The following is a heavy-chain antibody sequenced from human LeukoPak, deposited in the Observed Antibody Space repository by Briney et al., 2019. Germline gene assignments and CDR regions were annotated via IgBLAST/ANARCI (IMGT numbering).Heavy chain of an antibody. V-gene: IGHV4-38-2*02. CDR3: AREAFSSGYDDDY. CDR1: GYSISSGYY. J-gene: IGHJ4*02. CDR2: IYHSGST. Sequence: SETLSLTCTVSGYSISSGYYWGWIRQPPGKGLEWIGSIYHSGSTYYNPSLKSRVTISVDTSKNQFSLKLSSVTAADTAVYYCAREAFSSGYDDDYWGQGTLVTVSS. D-gene: IGHD3-22*01.